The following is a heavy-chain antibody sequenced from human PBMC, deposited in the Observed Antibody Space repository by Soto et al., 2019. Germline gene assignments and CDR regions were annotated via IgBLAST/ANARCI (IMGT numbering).Heavy chain of an antibody. V-gene: IGHV4-4*02. J-gene: IGHJ2*01. CDR2: IHHTGGT. CDR1: HASRGRTDF. D-gene: IGHD2-15*01. CDR3: ASLLSCYVDHRALLSFPTRGSFDL. Sequence: TGTLSITCFVSHASRGRTDFSTGVRQSPGKRLEWIGEIHHTGGTNYNPALKTRLTISVDKPNNQFSLRLTSVTAADSAIYYCASLLSCYVDHRALLSFPTRGSFDL.